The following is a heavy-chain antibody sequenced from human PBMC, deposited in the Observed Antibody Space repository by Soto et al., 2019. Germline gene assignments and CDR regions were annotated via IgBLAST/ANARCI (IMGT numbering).Heavy chain of an antibody. CDR3: ARQRSGCYCYCYMDV. Sequence: PSETLSLTCTVSGGSISSSSYYWGWIRQPPGKGLEWIGSIYYSGSTYYNPSLKSRVTISVDTSKNQFSLKLSSVTAADTAVYYCARQRSGCYCYCYMDVWGKGNTVTVS. D-gene: IGHD3-3*01. CDR1: GGSISSSSYY. CDR2: IYYSGST. V-gene: IGHV4-39*01. J-gene: IGHJ6*03.